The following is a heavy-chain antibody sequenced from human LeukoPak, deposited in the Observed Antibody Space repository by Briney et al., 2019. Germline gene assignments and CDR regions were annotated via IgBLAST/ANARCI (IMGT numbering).Heavy chain of an antibody. CDR1: GFTFNNYW. D-gene: IGHD5-18*01. V-gene: IGHV3-74*01. Sequence: PGGSLRLSCAVSGFTFNNYWMSWVRQAPGKGLMWVSRINRDGSSTDYADSVKGRFTISRDDAKSTLFLQVNSLRAEDTAVYFCARGGSDTAMAHDYWGQGTLVTVSS. J-gene: IGHJ4*02. CDR2: INRDGSST. CDR3: ARGGSDTAMAHDY.